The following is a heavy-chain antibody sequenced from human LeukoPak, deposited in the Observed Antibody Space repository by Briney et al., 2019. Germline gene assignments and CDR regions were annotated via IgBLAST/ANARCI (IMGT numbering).Heavy chain of an antibody. CDR2: IKQDGSEK. V-gene: IGHV3-7*01. Sequence: GGSLRLSCAASGFTFSSYWMSWVRQAPGKGLEWVANIKQDGSEKYYVDSVKGRFTISRDNAKNSLYLQMNSLRAEDTAVYYCARGNYDFWSGYSYYYYYYMDVWGKGTTVTVSS. J-gene: IGHJ6*03. D-gene: IGHD3-3*01. CDR1: GFTFSSYW. CDR3: ARGNYDFWSGYSYYYYYYMDV.